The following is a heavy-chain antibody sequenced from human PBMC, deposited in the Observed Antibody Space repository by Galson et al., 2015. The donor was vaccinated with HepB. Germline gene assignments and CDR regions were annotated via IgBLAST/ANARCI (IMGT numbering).Heavy chain of an antibody. CDR1: GYTFTIYG. Sequence: SVKVSCKASGYTFTIYGISWVRQAPGQGLEWMGWISAYNGNTNYAQKLQGRVTMTTDTSTSTAYMELRSQRSDATAVYYCARDLEGSGSSYDYWGQGTLVTVSS. V-gene: IGHV1-18*04. CDR3: ARDLEGSGSSYDY. CDR2: ISAYNGNT. J-gene: IGHJ4*02. D-gene: IGHD3-10*01.